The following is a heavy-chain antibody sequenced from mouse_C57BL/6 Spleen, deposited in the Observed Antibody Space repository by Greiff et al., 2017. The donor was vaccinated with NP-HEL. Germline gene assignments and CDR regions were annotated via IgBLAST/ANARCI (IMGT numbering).Heavy chain of an antibody. D-gene: IGHD2-5*01. V-gene: IGHV5-4*03. CDR2: ISDGGSYT. CDR1: GFTFSSYA. CDR3: ARYAYYSKRDWFAY. Sequence: DVMLVESGGGLVKPGGSLKLSCAASGFTFSSYAMSWVRQTPEKRLEWVATISDGGSYTFYPDNVKGRFTISRDNAKNNLYLQMSHLKSEDTAMYYCARYAYYSKRDWFAYWGQGTLVTVSA. J-gene: IGHJ3*01.